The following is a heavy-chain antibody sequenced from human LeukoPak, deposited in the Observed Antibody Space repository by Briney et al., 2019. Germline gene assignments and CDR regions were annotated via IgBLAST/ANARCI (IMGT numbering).Heavy chain of an antibody. Sequence: GGSLRLSCAASGFTFNNAWMNWVRQAPGKGLEWVGRIKSKNVGGTTDYAAPVKGRFTISRDDSKNTVYLQMNSLKIEDTAVYYCTSHAAFDPWGQGTLVTVSS. CDR3: TSHAAFDP. CDR1: GFTFNNAW. V-gene: IGHV3-15*01. CDR2: IKSKNVGGTT. J-gene: IGHJ5*02.